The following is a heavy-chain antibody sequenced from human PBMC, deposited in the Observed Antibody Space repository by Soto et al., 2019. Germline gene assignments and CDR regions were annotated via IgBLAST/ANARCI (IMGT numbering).Heavy chain of an antibody. V-gene: IGHV3-23*01. CDR2: ISGSGGST. Sequence: GGSLRLSCAATGFTFSSYAMSWVRQAPGKGLEWVSAISGSGGSTYYADSVKGRFTISRDNSKNTLYLQMNSLRAEDTAVYYCAKLYCTNGVCSHFDYWGQGTLVTVSS. J-gene: IGHJ4*02. CDR1: GFTFSSYA. CDR3: AKLYCTNGVCSHFDY. D-gene: IGHD2-8*01.